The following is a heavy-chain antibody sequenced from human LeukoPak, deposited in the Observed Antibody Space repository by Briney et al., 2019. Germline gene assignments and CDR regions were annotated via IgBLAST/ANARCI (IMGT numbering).Heavy chain of an antibody. Sequence: HPGGSLRLSCAASGFTFSSYEMNWVRQAPGKGLEWVAFIRYDGSNKYYADSVKGRFTISRDNSKNTLYLQMNSLRAEDTAVYYCAKGRAGNYYYDSSDYWGQGTLVTVSS. CDR2: IRYDGSNK. CDR3: AKGRAGNYYYDSSDY. CDR1: GFTFSSYE. J-gene: IGHJ4*02. V-gene: IGHV3-30*02. D-gene: IGHD3-22*01.